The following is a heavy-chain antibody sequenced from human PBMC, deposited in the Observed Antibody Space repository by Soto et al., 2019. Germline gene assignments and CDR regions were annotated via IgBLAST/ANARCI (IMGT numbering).Heavy chain of an antibody. V-gene: IGHV1-69*02. J-gene: IGHJ5*02. CDR2: IIPILGIA. CDR1: GGTFSSYT. Sequence: SVKVSCKASGGTFSSYTISWVRQAPGQGLEWMGRIIPILGIANYAQKFQGRVTITADKSTSTAYMELSSLRSEDTAVYYCARKISDCSSTSCYTWFDPWGQGTLVTVSS. CDR3: ARKISDCSSTSCYTWFDP. D-gene: IGHD2-2*02.